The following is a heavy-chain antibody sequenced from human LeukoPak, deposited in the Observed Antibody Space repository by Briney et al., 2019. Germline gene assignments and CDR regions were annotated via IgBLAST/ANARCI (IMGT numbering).Heavy chain of an antibody. Sequence: GGSLRLSCAASGFTVSSNYMSWVRQAPGKGLEWVSVIYSGGSTYYADSVKGRFTISRDNSKNTLYLQMNSLRAEDTAVYYCARAPGYCSSTSCPGLGYWGQETLVTVSS. CDR1: GFTVSSNY. D-gene: IGHD2-2*01. CDR3: ARAPGYCSSTSCPGLGY. V-gene: IGHV3-66*02. J-gene: IGHJ4*02. CDR2: IYSGGST.